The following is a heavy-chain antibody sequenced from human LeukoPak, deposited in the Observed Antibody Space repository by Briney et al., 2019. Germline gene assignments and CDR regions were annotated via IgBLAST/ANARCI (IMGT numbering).Heavy chain of an antibody. D-gene: IGHD2-15*01. V-gene: IGHV3-21*04. Sequence: GSLRLSCAASGFTFSSYSMNWVRQAPGKGLEWVSSISSSSDYIYYADSVKGRFTISRDNSKNTLYLQMNSLRAEDTAVYYCAKDCSGGSCYSMEGYFDYWGQGTLVTVSS. CDR3: AKDCSGGSCYSMEGYFDY. J-gene: IGHJ4*02. CDR1: GFTFSSYS. CDR2: ISSSSDYI.